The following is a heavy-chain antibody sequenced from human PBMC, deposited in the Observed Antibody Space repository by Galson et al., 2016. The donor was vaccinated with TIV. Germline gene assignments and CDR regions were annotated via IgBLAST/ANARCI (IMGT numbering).Heavy chain of an antibody. CDR1: GGSIITYGYC. J-gene: IGHJ4*02. D-gene: IGHD4-23*01. Sequence: SETLSLTCAVSGGSIITYGYCWDWIRQPPGKGLEWIATICFTGNTYYNPSLMSRVTLSVDTPASQFALELSSVTAADRGLYYCARRRGNSDYLDYWGQGTLVTVSS. V-gene: IGHV4-39*01. CDR2: ICFTGNT. CDR3: ARRRGNSDYLDY.